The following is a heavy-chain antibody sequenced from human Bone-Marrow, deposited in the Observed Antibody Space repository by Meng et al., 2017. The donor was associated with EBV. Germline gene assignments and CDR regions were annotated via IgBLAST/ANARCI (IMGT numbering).Heavy chain of an antibody. D-gene: IGHD3-10*01. CDR1: GGTFSSDA. CDR3: ASESGRGFTPDY. V-gene: IGHV1-69*01. CDR2: LIPMSGAP. Sequence: QVTLVQSGAEVKKPGSQVKVSFKTSGGTFSSDAISWVRQAPGQGLVWLGGLIPMSGAPYYAQNFQGRVTITADESTSTHYMELSNLRSEDTAMYYCASESGRGFTPDYWGQGTLVTVSS. J-gene: IGHJ4*02.